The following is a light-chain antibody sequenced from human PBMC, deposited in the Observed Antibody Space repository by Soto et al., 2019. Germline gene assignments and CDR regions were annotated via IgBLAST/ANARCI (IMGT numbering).Light chain of an antibody. CDR2: SSD. CDR3: AAWDDSLNGGV. J-gene: IGLJ3*02. CDR1: TSNIGSNS. Sequence: QSVLTQPPSASGTPGQRVTISCSGSTSNIGSNSVNWYQQLPGTAPKLLLYSSDRRPSGVPDRFSGSKSGTSASLAINGLQPEDEADYCCAAWDDSLNGGVFGGGTKLTVL. V-gene: IGLV1-44*01.